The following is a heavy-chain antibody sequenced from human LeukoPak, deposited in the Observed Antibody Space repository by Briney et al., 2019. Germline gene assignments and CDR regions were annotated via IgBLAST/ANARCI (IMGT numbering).Heavy chain of an antibody. Sequence: PGGSLRLSCAASGFNFKNAWMGWVRQAPGKGPEWVGHIKTDGSETYYVDSLKGRFSTSRDNTNNALYLQMNSLRVEDTAVYYCAKNNGWFHLAQWGQGTLVTVSS. CDR3: AKNNGWFHLAQ. CDR1: GFNFKNAW. J-gene: IGHJ4*02. CDR2: IKTDGSET. D-gene: IGHD6-19*01. V-gene: IGHV3-7*03.